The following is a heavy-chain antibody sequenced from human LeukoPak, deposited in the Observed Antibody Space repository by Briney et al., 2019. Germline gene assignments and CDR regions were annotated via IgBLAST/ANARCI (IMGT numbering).Heavy chain of an antibody. CDR2: IYPGDSDT. CDR1: GYSFTSYW. Sequence: GESLKISCKGSGYSFTSYWIGWVRQMPGKGLEWMGIIYPGDSDTRYSPSFQGQVTISADKSISTAYLQWSCLKASDTAMYYCARLVVPVTYYFDYWGQGTLVTVSS. CDR3: ARLVVPVTYYFDY. J-gene: IGHJ4*02. D-gene: IGHD2-2*01. V-gene: IGHV5-51*01.